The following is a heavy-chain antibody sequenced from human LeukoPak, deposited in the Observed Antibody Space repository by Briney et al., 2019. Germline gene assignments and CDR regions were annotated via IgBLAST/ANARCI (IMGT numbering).Heavy chain of an antibody. D-gene: IGHD5-24*01. CDR3: ARGGSRYGYNFQFDY. CDR2: IIPIFGIA. CDR1: GGTFSSYA. Sequence: SVKVSCKASGGTFSSYAISWVRQAPGQGLEWMGRIIPIFGIANYAQKFQGRVTITADKSTSAAYMELSSLRSEDTAVYYCARGGSRYGYNFQFDYWRQGTLVTVST. V-gene: IGHV1-69*04. J-gene: IGHJ4*02.